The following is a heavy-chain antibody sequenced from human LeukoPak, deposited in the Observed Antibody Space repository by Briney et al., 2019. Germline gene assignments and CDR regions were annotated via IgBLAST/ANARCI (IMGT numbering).Heavy chain of an antibody. V-gene: IGHV4-38-2*02. CDR3: ARDYDDSGRFDY. CDR1: GYSISSGYY. Sequence: PSETLSLTCTVSGYSISSGYYWGWIRQPPGKGLEWIGSIYHSGSTYYNPSLKSRVTMSVDTSKNQFSLNLSSVTAADTAVYYCARDYDDSGRFDYWGQGTLVTVSS. D-gene: IGHD3-22*01. J-gene: IGHJ4*02. CDR2: IYHSGST.